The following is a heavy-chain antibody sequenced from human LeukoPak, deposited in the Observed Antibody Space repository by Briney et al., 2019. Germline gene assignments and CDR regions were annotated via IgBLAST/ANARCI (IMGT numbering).Heavy chain of an antibody. J-gene: IGHJ5*02. D-gene: IGHD3-10*01. CDR2: FDPEDGET. Sequence: GASVNVSCKVSVYTLTELSMHWVRQAPGRGREWMGGFDPEDGETIYAQKFQGRVTMTEDTSTDTAYMELSSLRSEDTAVYYCATARVNSVGNVWFDPWGQGTLVTVSS. CDR1: VYTLTELS. V-gene: IGHV1-24*01. CDR3: ATARVNSVGNVWFDP.